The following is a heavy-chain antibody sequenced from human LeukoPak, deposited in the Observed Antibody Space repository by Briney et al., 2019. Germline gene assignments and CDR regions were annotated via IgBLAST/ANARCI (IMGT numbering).Heavy chain of an antibody. CDR2: ISSSGSTI. Sequence: GGSLRLSCAASGFTFSDYCMSWIRQAPGKGLEWVSYISSSGSTIYYADSVKGRFTISRDNAKNSLYLQMNSLRAEDTAVYYCARTAPSYYDFWSGSGGYYYMDVWGKGTTVTVSS. CDR3: ARTAPSYYDFWSGSGGYYYMDV. J-gene: IGHJ6*03. CDR1: GFTFSDYC. V-gene: IGHV3-11*04. D-gene: IGHD3-3*01.